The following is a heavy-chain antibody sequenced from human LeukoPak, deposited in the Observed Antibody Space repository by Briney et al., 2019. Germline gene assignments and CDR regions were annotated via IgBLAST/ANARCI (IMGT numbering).Heavy chain of an antibody. V-gene: IGHV1-18*01. Sequence: GASVKVSCKASGYSFSYYGINWVRQAPGQGLEWIGWISTYNGNTNYAQKFQGRVTMTTDTSTSTAYMELRSLRSDDTAVYYCARERGGDSGSYHPTDYWGQGTLVTVSS. CDR1: GYSFSYYG. CDR3: ARERGGDSGSYHPTDY. CDR2: ISTYNGNT. J-gene: IGHJ4*02. D-gene: IGHD1-26*01.